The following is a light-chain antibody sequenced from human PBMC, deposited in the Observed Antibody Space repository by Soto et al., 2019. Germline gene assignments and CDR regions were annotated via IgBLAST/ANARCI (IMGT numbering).Light chain of an antibody. CDR3: HQYGSSRT. CDR2: GAS. Sequence: EIVLTQSPVTLSLSPGERATLSCRASQSVSSSYLAWYQQKPGQAPRLLMYGASSRATGIPDRFSDSGSGTDFTLTISRLEPEDFAVYYCHQYGSSRTFGQGTKVDIK. J-gene: IGKJ1*01. V-gene: IGKV3-20*01. CDR1: QSVSSSY.